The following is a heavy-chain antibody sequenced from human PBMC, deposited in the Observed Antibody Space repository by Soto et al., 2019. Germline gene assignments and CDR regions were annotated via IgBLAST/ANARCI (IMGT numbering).Heavy chain of an antibody. CDR2: MNPNSGNT. CDR1: GYTFTSYD. D-gene: IGHD6-19*01. CDR3: ARVLNGQWYFDH. V-gene: IGHV1-8*01. J-gene: IGHJ4*02. Sequence: ASVKVSCKASGYTFTSYDINWVRQATGQGLEWMGWMNPNSGNTGYAQKFQGRVTMTRNTSISTAYMELSSLRAEDTAVYYCARVLNGQWYFDHWGQGTQVTVSS.